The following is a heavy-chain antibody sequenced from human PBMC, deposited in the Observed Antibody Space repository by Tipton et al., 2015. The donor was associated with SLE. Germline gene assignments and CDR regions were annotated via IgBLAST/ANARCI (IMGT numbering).Heavy chain of an antibody. CDR1: GGSISSSSYY. CDR2: IYYSGST. CDR3: ARVMAVTTSYYFDY. Sequence: TLSLTCTVSGGSISSSSYYWGWIRQPPGKGLEWIGSIYYSGSTYYSPSLKSRVTISVDTSKNQFSLKLSSVTAADTAVYYCARVMAVTTSYYFDYWGQGTLVTVSS. D-gene: IGHD4-11*01. J-gene: IGHJ4*02. V-gene: IGHV4-39*07.